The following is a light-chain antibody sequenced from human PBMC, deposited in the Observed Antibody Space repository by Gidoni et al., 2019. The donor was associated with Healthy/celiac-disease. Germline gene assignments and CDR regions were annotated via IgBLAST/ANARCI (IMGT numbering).Light chain of an antibody. J-gene: IGLJ2*01. Sequence: QSALTQPASVSGSPAQSITISCTGTSSDVGGYNYVSWYQHPPGQAPKLMIYDVSNRPSGVSNRVSGSKSGNTASLTISGLQAEDEADYDCSSDTSSSTLFGGGTKLTVL. CDR2: DVS. CDR1: SSDVGGYNY. CDR3: SSDTSSSTL. V-gene: IGLV2-14*03.